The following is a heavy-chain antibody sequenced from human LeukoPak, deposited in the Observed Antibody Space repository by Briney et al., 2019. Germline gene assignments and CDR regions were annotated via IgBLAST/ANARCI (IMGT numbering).Heavy chain of an antibody. D-gene: IGHD6-19*01. J-gene: IGHJ3*02. CDR3: ARVGEQWLANDAFDI. CDR2: INPNSGGT. Sequence: GASVKVSCKASGYTFTSYYMHWVRQAPGQGLEWMGWINPNSGGTNYAQKFQGRVTMTRDTSISTAYMELSRLRSDDTAVYYCARVGEQWLANDAFDIWGQGTMVTVSS. CDR1: GYTFTSYY. V-gene: IGHV1-2*02.